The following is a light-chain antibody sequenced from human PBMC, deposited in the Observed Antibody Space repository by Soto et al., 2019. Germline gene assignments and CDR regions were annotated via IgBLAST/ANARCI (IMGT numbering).Light chain of an antibody. CDR2: AAS. CDR1: QSVSSS. Sequence: EIVLTQSPATLSLSPGERATLSCRASQSVSSSLAWYQQKPGQAPRLLIYAASNRATGIPARFSGSGSGTDFTLTISSLEPEDFAIYYCQQRYNWPITFGGGTKVDIK. CDR3: QQRYNWPIT. V-gene: IGKV3-11*01. J-gene: IGKJ4*01.